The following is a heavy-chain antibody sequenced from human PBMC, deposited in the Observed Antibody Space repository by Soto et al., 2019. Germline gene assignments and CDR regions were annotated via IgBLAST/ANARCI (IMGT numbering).Heavy chain of an antibody. V-gene: IGHV3-53*01. Sequence: GRALRLSCAASGCTVSSTYMSWVRQAPGKGLEWVSIIFSSGESFYADSVKGRFTISRDSSDNTVYLQMNSLKAEDTAVYYCARGGIGMVRTFDHWGQGTLVTVSS. D-gene: IGHD3-10*01. CDR2: IFSSGES. CDR3: ARGGIGMVRTFDH. CDR1: GCTVSSTY. J-gene: IGHJ4*02.